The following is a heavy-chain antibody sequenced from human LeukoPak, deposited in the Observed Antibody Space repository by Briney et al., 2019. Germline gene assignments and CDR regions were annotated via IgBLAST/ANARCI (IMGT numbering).Heavy chain of an antibody. CDR3: ARVSVDSGYYYLDF. Sequence: SVKVSCKASGGTSSSYTVTWVRQAPGQGLEWMGGIIPMFRTSNYAQKFQGRVTVTTDESTSTAYMELTSLRSEDTAVYYCARVSVDSGYYYLDFWGQGTLVTVSS. V-gene: IGHV1-69*05. D-gene: IGHD3-22*01. J-gene: IGHJ4*02. CDR1: GGTSSSYT. CDR2: IIPMFRTS.